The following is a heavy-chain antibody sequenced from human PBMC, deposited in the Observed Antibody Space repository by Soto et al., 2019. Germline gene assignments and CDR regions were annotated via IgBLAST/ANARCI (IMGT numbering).Heavy chain of an antibody. CDR1: VFRVDEYN. CDR2: ITWNGANT. D-gene: IGHD3-16*01. Sequence: PWWSLRLSCSASVFRVDEYNIHWVRQAPGKGLEWVSLITWNGANTYYADSVKGRFTVSRDGTTKSVSLQMTSLKREDTGLYYCARETLSYGSALDVWGQGTTVTVSS. CDR3: ARETLSYGSALDV. J-gene: IGHJ6*02. V-gene: IGHV3-43*01.